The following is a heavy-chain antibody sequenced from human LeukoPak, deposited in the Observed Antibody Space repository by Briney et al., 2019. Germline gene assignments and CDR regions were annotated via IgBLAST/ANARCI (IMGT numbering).Heavy chain of an antibody. V-gene: IGHV3-9*01. CDR1: GFTFDDYA. CDR2: ISWNSGSI. J-gene: IGHJ4*02. CDR3: AKDLIAVAGPAFDY. Sequence: GGSLRLSCAASGFTFDDYAMHWVRQAPGKGLEWVSGISWNSGSIGYADSVKGRFTISRDNAKNSLYLQMNSLRAEDTALYYCAKDLIAVAGPAFDYWGQGTLVTVSS. D-gene: IGHD6-19*01.